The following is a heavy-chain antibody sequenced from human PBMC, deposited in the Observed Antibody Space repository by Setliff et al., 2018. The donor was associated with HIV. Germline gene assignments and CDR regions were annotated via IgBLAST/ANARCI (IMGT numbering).Heavy chain of an antibody. D-gene: IGHD6-19*01. J-gene: IGHJ4*02. V-gene: IGHV4-39*01. CDR2: IYYSGST. CDR1: GGSISSSSYY. Sequence: SETLSLTCTVSGGSISSSSYYWGWIRQPPGKGLEWIGSIYYSGSTYYNPSLKSRVTISVDTSKNQFSLKLSSVTAADTAVYYCARAASIAVAGDHWGQGTLVTVSS. CDR3: ARAASIAVAGDH.